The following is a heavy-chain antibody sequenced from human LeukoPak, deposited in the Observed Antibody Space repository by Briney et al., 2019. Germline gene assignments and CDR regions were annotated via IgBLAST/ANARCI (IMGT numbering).Heavy chain of an antibody. CDR2: IYWDDDK. CDR1: GFSFSTSAVG. J-gene: IGHJ4*02. D-gene: IGHD3-9*01. CDR3: AHREVRLDYFDY. V-gene: IGHV2-5*02. Sequence: SGPTLVKPTQSLTLTCTFSGFSFSTSAVGVGWIRQPPGKALEWHALIYWDDDKRYNTSLKSRLTITKDTSKNQVVLIMTDMDPVDTATYFCAHREVRLDYFDYWGQGILVTVSS.